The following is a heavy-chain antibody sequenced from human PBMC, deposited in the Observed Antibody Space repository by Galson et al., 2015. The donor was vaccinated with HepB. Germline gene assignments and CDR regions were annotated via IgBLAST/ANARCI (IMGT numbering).Heavy chain of an antibody. CDR3: ASGVTVGIPKN. CDR2: IYSGGST. J-gene: IGHJ4*02. CDR1: GFTGFTVSSIY. V-gene: IGHV3-53*04. Sequence: SLRLAGAASGFTGFTVSSIYMSWVRQAPGKGLEWVSIIYSGGSTKYADSVKGRFTISRHNSKNTLYLQMNSLRAEDTAVHYCASGVTVGIPKNWGQGTLVTVSS. D-gene: IGHD6-19*01.